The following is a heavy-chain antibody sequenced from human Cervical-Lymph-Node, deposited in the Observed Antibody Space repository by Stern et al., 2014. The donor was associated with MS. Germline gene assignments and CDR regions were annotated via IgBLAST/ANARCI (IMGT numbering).Heavy chain of an antibody. J-gene: IGHJ5*02. V-gene: IGHV4-31*01. CDR2: ISYIGST. Sequence: QLQLQESGPGLVKPSQTLSLTCSVSGDSITSADSYWFWIRQHPGKALEWIGYISYIGSTFYNPSLRGLVRMSMDTSQQHFSLEMTSVTAADTAVYFCARGTRDYGWFDLWGHGILVTVSS. CDR1: GDSITSADSY. D-gene: IGHD4-17*01. CDR3: ARGTRDYGWFDL.